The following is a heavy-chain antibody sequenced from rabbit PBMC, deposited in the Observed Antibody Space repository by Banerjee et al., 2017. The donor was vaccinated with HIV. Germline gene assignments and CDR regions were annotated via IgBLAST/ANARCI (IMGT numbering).Heavy chain of an antibody. J-gene: IGHJ4*01. Sequence: QEQLEESGGDLVKPEGSLTLTCTASGFSFSSSSWICWVRQAPGKGLEWIACIYTSSGSTWYASWLNGRFTISRSTSLNTVDLQLNSLTAADTATYFCARIYVGYNGYDYGNLWGPGTLVTVS. V-gene: IGHV1S43*01. CDR1: GFSFSSSSW. CDR2: IYTSSGST. D-gene: IGHD6-1*01. CDR3: ARIYVGYNGYDYGNL.